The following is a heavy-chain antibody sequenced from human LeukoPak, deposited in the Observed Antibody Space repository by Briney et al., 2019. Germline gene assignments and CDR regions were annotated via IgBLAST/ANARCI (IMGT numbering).Heavy chain of an antibody. V-gene: IGHV1-2*02. J-gene: IGHJ6*02. CDR1: GYTFTGYY. Sequence: EASVKVSCKASGYTFTGYYMHWVRQAPGQGLEWMGWINPNSGGTNYAQKFQGRVTMTRDTSISTAYMELSRLRSDDTAVYYCASSSTNFVTGSGSYGRYYYYYGMDVWGQGTTVTVSS. D-gene: IGHD3-10*01. CDR3: ASSSTNFVTGSGSYGRYYYYYGMDV. CDR2: INPNSGGT.